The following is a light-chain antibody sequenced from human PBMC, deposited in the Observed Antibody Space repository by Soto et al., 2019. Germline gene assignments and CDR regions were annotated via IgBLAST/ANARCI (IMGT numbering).Light chain of an antibody. V-gene: IGLV2-11*01. CDR2: DVT. J-gene: IGLJ1*01. CDR1: SSDVGGYNY. Sequence: QSALTQPRSVSGSPGQSVTISCTGTSSDVGGYNYVSWYQQHPGKVPKLMIYDVTKRPSGVPDRFSGSKSGNTASLTISGLQAEDEADYYCCSYAGSLTFVFGTGTKLTVL. CDR3: CSYAGSLTFV.